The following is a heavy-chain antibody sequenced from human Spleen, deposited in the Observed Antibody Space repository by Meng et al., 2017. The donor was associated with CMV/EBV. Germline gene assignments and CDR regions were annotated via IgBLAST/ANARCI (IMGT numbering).Heavy chain of an antibody. CDR3: ARDRRLSSGYFYYFEY. J-gene: IGHJ4*02. V-gene: IGHV1-2*02. CDR1: GYTFTGYY. Sequence: ASVKVSCKASGYTFTGYYMHWVRQAPGQGLEWMGWINPNSGDTDYAQKFRGRVTMTRHASITTAFMELSGLKSCYTAVYYYARDRRLSSGYFYYFEYWGQGTPVTVSS. CDR2: INPNSGDT. D-gene: IGHD6-19*01.